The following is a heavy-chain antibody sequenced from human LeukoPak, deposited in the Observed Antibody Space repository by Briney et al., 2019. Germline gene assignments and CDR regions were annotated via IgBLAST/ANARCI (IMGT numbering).Heavy chain of an antibody. Sequence: LSGGSLRLSCVASGFTFSSYAMSWVRQAPGKGQEWVSAISGSDGSTYYADSVKGRFTLSRDNPKNTLYLQMSSLRAEDTAVYYCAKDGRGTLYYYMVVWGKGTTVTVSS. J-gene: IGHJ6*03. D-gene: IGHD1-14*01. CDR2: ISGSDGST. V-gene: IGHV3-23*01. CDR1: GFTFSSYA. CDR3: AKDGRGTLYYYMVV.